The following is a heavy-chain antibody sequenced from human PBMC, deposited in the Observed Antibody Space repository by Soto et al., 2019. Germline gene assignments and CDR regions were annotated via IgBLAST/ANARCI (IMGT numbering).Heavy chain of an antibody. Sequence: GESRRRSCAASGFTFSNYGMHWVRQAPGKGLEWVAFISYDGSDKYSADSVKGRFTFSRDNSKSTLYVQMNSLRPEDTALYYCAKDSSEGYFDYWGQGALVTVSS. CDR3: AKDSSEGYFDY. CDR1: GFTFSNYG. CDR2: ISYDGSDK. J-gene: IGHJ4*02. V-gene: IGHV3-30*18.